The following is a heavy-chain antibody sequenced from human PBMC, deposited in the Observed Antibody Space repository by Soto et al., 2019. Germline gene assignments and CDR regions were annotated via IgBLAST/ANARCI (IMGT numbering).Heavy chain of an antibody. V-gene: IGHV4-4*07. CDR3: AREPLAHSYFDF. Sequence: QVQLQESGPGLVKPSENLSLTCTVSGGSISGYYWSWIRQPAGKGLEWIGRMYNSERTNYNPSLKIRVTMSMDTYKNQFSLKLTSVTAADTAVYFCAREPLAHSYFDFWGRGALVTVSS. CDR2: MYNSERT. J-gene: IGHJ4*02. CDR1: GGSISGYY.